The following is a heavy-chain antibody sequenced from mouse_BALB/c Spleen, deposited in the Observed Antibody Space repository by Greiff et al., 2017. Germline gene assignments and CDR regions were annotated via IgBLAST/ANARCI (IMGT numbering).Heavy chain of an antibody. J-gene: IGHJ3*01. CDR3: ARAGKVSHKLFAY. V-gene: IGHV5-4*02. Sequence: EVKLMESGGGLVKPGGSLKLSCAASGFTFSDYYMYWVRQTPEKRLEWVATISDGGSYTYYPDSVKGRFTISRDNAKNNLYLQMSSLKSEDTAMYYCARAGKVSHKLFAYWGQGTLVTVSA. CDR1: GFTFSDYY. CDR2: ISDGGSYT. D-gene: IGHD2-14*01.